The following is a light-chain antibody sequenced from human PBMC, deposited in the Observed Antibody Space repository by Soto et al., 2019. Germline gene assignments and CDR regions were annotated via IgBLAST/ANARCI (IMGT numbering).Light chain of an antibody. CDR3: AACDDSPSGPYV. CDR1: SSNIA. Sequence: QSVLTQPPSASGTPGQRVTISCSGSSSNIAWYQHLPGTSPKLLIYRNNQRPSGVPDQFSGSKSGTSASLAISGLRAEDEADYYCAACDDSPSGPYVFGTGTKLTVL. CDR2: RNN. V-gene: IGLV1-47*01. J-gene: IGLJ1*01.